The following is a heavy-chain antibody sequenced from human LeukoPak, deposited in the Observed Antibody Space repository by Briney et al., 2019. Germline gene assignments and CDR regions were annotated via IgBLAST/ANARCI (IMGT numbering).Heavy chain of an antibody. D-gene: IGHD1-26*01. CDR3: ARLGGSHSPHGY. Sequence: SETLSLTCTVSGGSISRSYWSWVRQTPGKGLEWIGYISYSGNTNYNPSLKSRVTISLDTSKNQFSLNLTAVTAADTAVYYCARLGGSHSPHGYWGQGTLVTVSS. J-gene: IGHJ4*02. V-gene: IGHV4-59*08. CDR2: ISYSGNT. CDR1: GGSISRSY.